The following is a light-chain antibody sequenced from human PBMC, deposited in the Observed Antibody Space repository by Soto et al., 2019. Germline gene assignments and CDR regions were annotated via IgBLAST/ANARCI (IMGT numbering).Light chain of an antibody. CDR3: QQYGASLT. CDR1: QSVDSN. V-gene: IGKV3D-15*01. J-gene: IGKJ4*01. Sequence: EIVMTQSPATLSVSPGERATLSCRASQSVDSNLAWYQQKPGQAPRLLIFGASTRATGIPARFSGSGSGTDFTLTISSLQSEDFAVYFCQQYGASLTFGGGTKVEIK. CDR2: GAS.